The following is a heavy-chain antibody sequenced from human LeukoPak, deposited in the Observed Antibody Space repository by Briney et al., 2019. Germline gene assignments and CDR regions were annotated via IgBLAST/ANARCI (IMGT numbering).Heavy chain of an antibody. CDR2: IDPSDSYT. Sequence: GESLKISCKGSGYSFTSYWISWVRQMPGKGLEWMGRIDPSDSYTNYSPSFQGHVTISADESISTAYLQWSSLKASDTAMYYCASGVPGPNCSGGSCYSTSDYWGQGTLVTVSS. D-gene: IGHD2-15*01. J-gene: IGHJ4*02. V-gene: IGHV5-10-1*01. CDR3: ASGVPGPNCSGGSCYSTSDY. CDR1: GYSFTSYW.